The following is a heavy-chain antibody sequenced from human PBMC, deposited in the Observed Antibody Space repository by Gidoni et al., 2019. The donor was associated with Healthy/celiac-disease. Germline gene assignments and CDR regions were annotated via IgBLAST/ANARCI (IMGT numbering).Heavy chain of an antibody. CDR1: GFTFSSYS. D-gene: IGHD3-3*01. V-gene: IGHV3-48*02. CDR2: ISSSSSTI. Sequence: EVQLVESGGGLVQPGGSLRLSCAASGFTFSSYSMNWVRQAPGKGLEWVSYISSSSSTIYYADSVKGRFTISRDNAKNSLYLQMNSLRDEDTAVYYCARDRIYDFWSGPNGMDVWGQGTTVTVSS. J-gene: IGHJ6*02. CDR3: ARDRIYDFWSGPNGMDV.